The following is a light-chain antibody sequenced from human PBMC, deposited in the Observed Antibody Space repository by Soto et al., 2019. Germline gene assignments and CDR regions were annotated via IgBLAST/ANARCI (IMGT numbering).Light chain of an antibody. V-gene: IGLV2-11*01. J-gene: IGLJ1*01. Sequence: QSVLTQPRSVSGSPGQSVTVSCIGTSSDVGDYNSVSWYQQHPGKAPKLMIYDVSKRPSGVPGRFSGSKSGNTASLTISGLQAEDEADYYCCSYVGGYSYVFGIGTKLTVL. CDR3: CSYVGGYSYV. CDR2: DVS. CDR1: SSDVGDYNS.